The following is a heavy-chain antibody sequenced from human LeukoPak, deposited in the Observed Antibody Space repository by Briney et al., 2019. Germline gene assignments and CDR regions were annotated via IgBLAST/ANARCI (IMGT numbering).Heavy chain of an antibody. D-gene: IGHD6-19*01. CDR1: GFTFTSYW. J-gene: IGHJ5*02. Sequence: GGSLRLSCAASGFTFTSYWMHWVRQAPGKGRVWVSRINTDGSTTSYADSVKGRFTISRDNSKNTLYLQMNSLRAEDTAEYYCAKGGQWLAYNWFDPWGQGTLVTVSS. CDR2: INTDGSTT. V-gene: IGHV3-74*01. CDR3: AKGGQWLAYNWFDP.